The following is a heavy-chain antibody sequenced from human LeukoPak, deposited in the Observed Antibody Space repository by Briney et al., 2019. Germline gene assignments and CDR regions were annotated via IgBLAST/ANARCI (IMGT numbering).Heavy chain of an antibody. D-gene: IGHD3-22*01. Sequence: ASVKVSCKASGGTFSSYAISWVRQAPGQGLEWMGGIIPIFGTANYAQKFQGRVTITADKSTSTAYMELSSLRSEDTAVYYCAREERYYYDSSGYYFDYWGQGTLVTVSS. CDR3: AREERYYYDSSGYYFDY. V-gene: IGHV1-69*06. CDR1: GGTFSSYA. CDR2: IIPIFGTA. J-gene: IGHJ4*02.